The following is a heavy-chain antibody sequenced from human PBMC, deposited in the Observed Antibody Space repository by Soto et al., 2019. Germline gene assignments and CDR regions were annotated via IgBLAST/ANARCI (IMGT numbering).Heavy chain of an antibody. CDR1: GFTFSSYA. J-gene: IGHJ5*02. CDR2: ISSSGDST. Sequence: GSLRLSCAASGFTFSSYAMSWVRQAPGMGLEWVSGISSSGDSTYYADSVKGRFTISRDNSKNTLYLQMNSLRAEDTAVYYCAMGYNYAPFDPWGQGTLVTVSS. D-gene: IGHD5-18*01. CDR3: AMGYNYAPFDP. V-gene: IGHV3-23*01.